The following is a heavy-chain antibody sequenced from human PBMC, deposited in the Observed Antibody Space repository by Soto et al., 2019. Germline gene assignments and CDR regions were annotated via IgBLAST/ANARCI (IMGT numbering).Heavy chain of an antibody. J-gene: IGHJ6*02. V-gene: IGHV3-23*01. CDR1: GFSFSRYG. Sequence: EVQLLESGGGLVQPGGSGRLSCAASGFSFSRYGMSWVRQAPGKGLEWVSSISGSGGSTDYADSVKGRFTISRDNSKNTLYLQMGSLNADDTAVYYCARGPHCSSSSCYVVYSYYGMDVWGQGTTVTVCS. D-gene: IGHD2-2*01. CDR3: ARGPHCSSSSCYVVYSYYGMDV. CDR2: ISGSGGST.